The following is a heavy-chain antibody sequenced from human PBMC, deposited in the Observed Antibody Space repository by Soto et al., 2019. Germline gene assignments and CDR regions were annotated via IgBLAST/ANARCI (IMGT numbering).Heavy chain of an antibody. CDR3: ATEASGSSWYYFDY. CDR2: FDPEDGET. D-gene: IGHD6-13*01. V-gene: IGHV1-24*01. J-gene: IGHJ4*02. CDR1: GYTLTELS. Sequence: ASVKVSCKVSGYTLTELSMHWVRQAPGKGLEWMGGFDPEDGETIYAQKFQGRVTMTEDTSTDTAYMELSSLRSEDTAMYYCATEASGSSWYYFDYWGQGTLVTVSS.